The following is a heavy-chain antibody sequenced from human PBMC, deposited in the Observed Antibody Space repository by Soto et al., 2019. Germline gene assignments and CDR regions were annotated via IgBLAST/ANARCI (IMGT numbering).Heavy chain of an antibody. J-gene: IGHJ6*02. D-gene: IGHD6-13*01. CDR1: GFTFSSYG. V-gene: IGHV3-33*01. Sequence: GGSLSLSCAASGFTFSSYGMHWVRQAPGKGLEWVAVIWYDGSNKYYADSVKGRFTISRDNSKNTLYLQMNSLRAEDTAVYYCARDLKQLVNYYYGMDVWGQGTTVTVSS. CDR3: ARDLKQLVNYYYGMDV. CDR2: IWYDGSNK.